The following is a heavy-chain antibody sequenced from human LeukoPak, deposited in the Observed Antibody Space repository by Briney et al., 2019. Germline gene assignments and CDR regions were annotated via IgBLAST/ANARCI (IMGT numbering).Heavy chain of an antibody. Sequence: GGSLRLSCAASGFTFSSYAMTWVRQAPGKGLEWVSSLSGSSGTTYYADSVKGRFTISGDNSKNTLYLQMNSLRAEDTAVYYCVKDRRSGSYPGDHWGQGTLVTVSS. J-gene: IGHJ4*02. D-gene: IGHD1-26*01. CDR2: LSGSSGTT. V-gene: IGHV3-23*01. CDR1: GFTFSSYA. CDR3: VKDRRSGSYPGDH.